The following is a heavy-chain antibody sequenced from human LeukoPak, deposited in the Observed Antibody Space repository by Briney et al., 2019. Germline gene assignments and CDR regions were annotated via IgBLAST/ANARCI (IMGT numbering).Heavy chain of an antibody. V-gene: IGHV4-30-4*01. CDR2: IYYSGST. CDR3: ARVGSFWSGYYTGIVDYFDY. J-gene: IGHJ4*02. Sequence: PSETLSLTCTVSGVSISSGDYYWSWIRQPPGKGLEWIGYIYYSGSTYYNPSLKSRVTISVDTSKNQFSLKLSSVTAADTAVYYCARVGSFWSGYYTGIVDYFDYWGQGTLVTVSS. D-gene: IGHD3-3*01. CDR1: GVSISSGDYY.